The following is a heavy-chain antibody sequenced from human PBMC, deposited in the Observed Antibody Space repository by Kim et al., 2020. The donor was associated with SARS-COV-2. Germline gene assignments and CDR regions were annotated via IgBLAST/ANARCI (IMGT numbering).Heavy chain of an antibody. V-gene: IGHV4-34*01. CDR2: IHQSGST. CDR3: ARGRAGVVPAPILGIGPHYYYFIMAV. Sequence: SETLSLTCAVYGGSFSGHYWSWIRQPPGKGLEWIGEIHQSGSTNYNPSLTSRVTISIDTSKNQFPLKLSSVTAADTGFYYCARGRAGVVPAPILGIGPHYYYFIMAVWGHGTTVTVSS. CDR1: GGSFSGHY. J-gene: IGHJ6*02. D-gene: IGHD2-2*02.